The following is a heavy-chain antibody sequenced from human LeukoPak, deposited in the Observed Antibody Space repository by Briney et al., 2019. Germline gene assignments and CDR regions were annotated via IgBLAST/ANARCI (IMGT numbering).Heavy chain of an antibody. V-gene: IGHV3-23*01. D-gene: IGHD3-22*01. Sequence: GGSLRLSCAASGFTFSSYAMSWVRQAPGKGLEWVSAISGSGGSTYYADSVKGRFTISRGNSKNTLYLQMNSLRAEDTAVYYCAKDQYYYDSSGYYGYWGQGTLVTVSS. CDR2: ISGSGGST. J-gene: IGHJ4*02. CDR3: AKDQYYYDSSGYYGY. CDR1: GFTFSSYA.